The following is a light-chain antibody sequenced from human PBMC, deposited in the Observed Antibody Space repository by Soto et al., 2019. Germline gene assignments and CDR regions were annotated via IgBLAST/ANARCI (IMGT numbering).Light chain of an antibody. CDR2: EGS. J-gene: IGLJ1*01. Sequence: QSVLTQPASVSGSPGQSNTISCTGTSSDVGSYNLVSWYQQHPGKAPKRMIYEGSKRPSGVSNRFSGSKSGNTASLTISGLQAEDEANYYCCSYAGSSTSYVFRTGTKVTVL. V-gene: IGLV2-23*01. CDR1: SSDVGSYNL. CDR3: CSYAGSSTSYV.